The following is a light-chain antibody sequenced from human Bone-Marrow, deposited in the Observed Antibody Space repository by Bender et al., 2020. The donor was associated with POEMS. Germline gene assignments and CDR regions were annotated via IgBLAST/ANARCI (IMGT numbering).Light chain of an antibody. V-gene: IGLV2-8*01. CDR1: SSDVGGYNY. CDR3: SSYRHRDNVI. J-gene: IGLJ2*01. Sequence: QSALTQPPSASGAPGQSVTITCTGTSSDVGGYNYVSWYQQNPGKGPKLMIYEVTKRPSGVPDRFSGSKSGNTASRTVSGLRAEDEADYYCSSYRHRDNVIFGGGTKLTVL. CDR2: EVT.